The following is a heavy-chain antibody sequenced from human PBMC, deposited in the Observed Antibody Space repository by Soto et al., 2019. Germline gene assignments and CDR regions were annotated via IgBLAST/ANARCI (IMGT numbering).Heavy chain of an antibody. V-gene: IGHV3-23*01. CDR3: AKASAVAGHGDY. J-gene: IGHJ4*02. CDR1: GFTFSSYG. Sequence: GGSLRLSCAASGFTFSSYGMIWARQTPGKGLEWVSRISGSDGRTHYADSVKGRFTISRDNSKNTLYLQMNSLRAEDTAVYYCAKASAVAGHGDYWGQGTLVTVSS. CDR2: ISGSDGRT. D-gene: IGHD6-19*01.